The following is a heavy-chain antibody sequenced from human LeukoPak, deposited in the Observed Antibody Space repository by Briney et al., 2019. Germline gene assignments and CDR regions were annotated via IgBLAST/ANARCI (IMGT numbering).Heavy chain of an antibody. CDR2: TKPDGSAE. CDR1: GFTFRNYW. Sequence: GGSLRLSCAASGFTFRNYWMGWVRQAPGKGLEWVANTKPDGSAEYYADSVRGRFTTSRDNANNLLYLQMNRLRAEDTAVYYCAGADGTIDYWGQGTLVTVSS. D-gene: IGHD1-7*01. V-gene: IGHV3-7*03. CDR3: AGADGTIDY. J-gene: IGHJ4*02.